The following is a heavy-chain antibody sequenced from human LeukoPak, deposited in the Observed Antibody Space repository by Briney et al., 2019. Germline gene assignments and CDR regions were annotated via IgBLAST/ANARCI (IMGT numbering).Heavy chain of an antibody. V-gene: IGHV1-69*06. CDR3: ARESSSGYYYVSVYYFDY. CDR1: GGTFSSYA. D-gene: IGHD3-22*01. J-gene: IGHJ4*02. CDR2: IIPIFGTA. Sequence: ASVKVSCKASGGTFSSYAISWVRQAPGQGLEWMGGIIPIFGTANYAQKFQGRVTITADKSTSTAYMELSSLRSEDTAVYYCARESSSGYYYVSVYYFDYWGQGTLVTVSS.